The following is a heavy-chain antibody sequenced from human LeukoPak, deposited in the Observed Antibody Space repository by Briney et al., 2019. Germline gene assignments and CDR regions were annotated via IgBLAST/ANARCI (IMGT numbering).Heavy chain of an antibody. CDR3: ARDLDYYGSGSYYFY. V-gene: IGHV3-11*01. J-gene: IGHJ4*02. Sequence: GGSLRLSCAASGFTFSDHYMSWIRQAPGKGLEWVSYISSSGSTIYYADSVKGRFTISRDNAKNSLYLQMNSLRAEDTAVYYCARDLDYYGSGSYYFYWGQGTLVTVSS. CDR2: ISSSGSTI. CDR1: GFTFSDHY. D-gene: IGHD3-10*01.